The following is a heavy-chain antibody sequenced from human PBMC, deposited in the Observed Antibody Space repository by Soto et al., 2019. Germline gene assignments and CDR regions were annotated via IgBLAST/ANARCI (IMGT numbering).Heavy chain of an antibody. CDR1: GFTFSSYA. J-gene: IGHJ4*02. V-gene: IGHV3-64*04. CDR3: AKRPFTSSGSFDY. Sequence: PGGSLRLSCSASGFTFSSYAMHWVRQAPGKGLEYVSSISTNGGSTHYADSVKGRFTISRDNSKNTLYLQMNSLRAEDTAVYYCAKRPFTSSGSFDYWGQGTLVTV. D-gene: IGHD6-19*01. CDR2: ISTNGGST.